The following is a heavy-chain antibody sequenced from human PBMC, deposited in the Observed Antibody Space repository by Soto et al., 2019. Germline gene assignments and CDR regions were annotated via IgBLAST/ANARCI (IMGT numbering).Heavy chain of an antibody. J-gene: IGHJ6*02. Sequence: VGSLKLSCAASGFTSSSYWIHWVRQAPGKGLVWVSRISNDGSSTNYADSVKGRFTISRDNSKNTLYLQMNSLRAEDTAVYYCAKEGLLWFGELSAMDVWGQGTTVTVAS. V-gene: IGHV3-74*01. CDR3: AKEGLLWFGELSAMDV. D-gene: IGHD3-10*01. CDR1: GFTSSSYW. CDR2: ISNDGSST.